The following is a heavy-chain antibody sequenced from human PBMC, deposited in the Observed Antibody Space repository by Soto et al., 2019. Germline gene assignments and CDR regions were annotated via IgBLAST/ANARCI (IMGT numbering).Heavy chain of an antibody. CDR1: GYSFMKYG. CDR3: AREASVLIPAAQPSSFDS. CDR2: ISPYSGYT. Sequence: XSVKVSCKGFGYSFMKYGINWVRQAPGQGLEWVGWISPYSGYTHSAQKFHGRLTLTTGTAASTAYMELRILRSADTALYYCAREASVLIPAAQPSSFDSWGQGTLVTVSS. V-gene: IGHV1-18*01. D-gene: IGHD2-2*01. J-gene: IGHJ4*02.